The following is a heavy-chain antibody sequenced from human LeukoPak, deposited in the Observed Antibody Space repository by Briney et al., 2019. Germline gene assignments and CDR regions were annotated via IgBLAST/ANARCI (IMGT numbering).Heavy chain of an antibody. V-gene: IGHV1-18*01. Sequence: ASVKVSCKASGYTFTSYGISWVRQAPGQGLEWMGWISAYNGNTNYAQKLQGRVTMTTDTSTSTAYMELRSLRADDTAVFYCATDSPHGGSGSYSYFDYWGQGTLVTVSS. CDR2: ISAYNGNT. CDR3: ATDSPHGGSGSYSYFDY. CDR1: GYTFTSYG. D-gene: IGHD3-10*01. J-gene: IGHJ4*02.